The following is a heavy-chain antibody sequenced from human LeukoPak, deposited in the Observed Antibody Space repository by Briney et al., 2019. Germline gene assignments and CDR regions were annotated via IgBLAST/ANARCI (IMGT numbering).Heavy chain of an antibody. CDR1: GGTFSSYA. CDR3: ARASVEYGDSPWDYYYGMDV. CDR2: IIPIFGTA. V-gene: IGHV1-69*13. D-gene: IGHD4-17*01. J-gene: IGHJ6*02. Sequence: SVKVSCKASGGTFSSYAISWVRQAPGQGLEWMGGIIPIFGTANYAQKFQGRVTITADESTSTAYMELSSLRSEDTAVYYCARASVEYGDSPWDYYYGMDVWGQGTTVTVSS.